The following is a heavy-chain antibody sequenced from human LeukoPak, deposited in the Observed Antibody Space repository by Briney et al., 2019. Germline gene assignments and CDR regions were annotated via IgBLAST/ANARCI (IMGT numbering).Heavy chain of an antibody. Sequence: SETLSLTCTVSGGSISSSSYYWGWIRQPPGKGLEWIGSIYYSGSTYYNPSLKSRVTISVDTSKNQFSLKLSSVTSADTAVYYCASFNGIVDAFDIWGQGTMVTVSS. CDR1: GGSISSSSYY. V-gene: IGHV4-39*01. CDR3: ASFNGIVDAFDI. J-gene: IGHJ3*02. D-gene: IGHD3-22*01. CDR2: IYYSGST.